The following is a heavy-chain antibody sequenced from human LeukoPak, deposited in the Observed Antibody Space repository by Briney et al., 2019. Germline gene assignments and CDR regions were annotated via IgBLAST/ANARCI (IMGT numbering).Heavy chain of an antibody. D-gene: IGHD6-19*01. CDR3: ARDHSSGGPALDY. V-gene: IGHV4-31*03. J-gene: IGHJ4*02. Sequence: PSETLSLTCTVSGGSISSGGYYWNWIRQHPGKGLEWIGYIYYSGGTYYNPSLKSRVSISLDTSNNQFSLKLSSVTAADTAVYYCARDHSSGGPALDYWGQGTLVTVSS. CDR1: GGSISSGGYY. CDR2: IYYSGGT.